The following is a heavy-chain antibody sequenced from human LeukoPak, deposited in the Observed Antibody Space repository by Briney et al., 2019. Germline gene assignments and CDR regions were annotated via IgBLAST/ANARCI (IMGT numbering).Heavy chain of an antibody. Sequence: GGSLRLSCVASGFTSSSYGMHWVRQAPGKGLEWVALISDDGNKKYYADSVKGRFTISRRNSESTLFLQVHSVRAEDTAVYYCAIVLYSDSGLLQFILGYWGQGTLVTVSS. CDR3: AIVLYSDSGLLQFILGY. V-gene: IGHV3-30-3*01. J-gene: IGHJ4*02. CDR1: GFTSSSYG. D-gene: IGHD6-19*01. CDR2: ISDDGNKK.